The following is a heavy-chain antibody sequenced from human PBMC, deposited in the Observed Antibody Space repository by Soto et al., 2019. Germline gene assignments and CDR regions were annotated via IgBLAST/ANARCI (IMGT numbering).Heavy chain of an antibody. CDR2: IYTSGST. Sequence: SETLSLTCTVSGGSISSYYWSWIRQPAWKGLEWIGRIYTSGSTNYNPSLKSRVTMSVDTSKNQFSLKLSSVTAADTAVYYCARGAYVWGSYRYDAFDIWGQGTMVTVSS. D-gene: IGHD3-16*02. CDR1: GGSISSYY. CDR3: ARGAYVWGSYRYDAFDI. V-gene: IGHV4-4*07. J-gene: IGHJ3*02.